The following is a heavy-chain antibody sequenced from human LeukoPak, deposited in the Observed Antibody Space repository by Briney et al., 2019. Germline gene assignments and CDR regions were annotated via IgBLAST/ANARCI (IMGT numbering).Heavy chain of an antibody. Sequence: GGSLRLSCAASGFTVSSNYMSWVRQAPGKGLEWVSVIYSGGSTYYADSVKGRFTISRDNAKNSLYLQLNSLRAEDTAVYSCARDQGGGYSYGWQSFDYWGQGTLVTVSS. CDR3: ARDQGGGYSYGWQSFDY. CDR1: GFTVSSNY. D-gene: IGHD5-18*01. CDR2: IYSGGST. V-gene: IGHV3-66*01. J-gene: IGHJ4*02.